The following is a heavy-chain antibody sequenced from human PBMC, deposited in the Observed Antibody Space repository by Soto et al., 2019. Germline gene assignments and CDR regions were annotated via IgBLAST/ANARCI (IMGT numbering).Heavy chain of an antibody. J-gene: IGHJ4*02. CDR1: GFSLSTSGVG. CDR3: AHRGDYYGGRALDY. CDR2: IYWDGDK. Sequence: QITLKESGPTLVKPTQTLTLTCTFSGFSLSTSGVGVGWIRQPPGKALEWLALIYWDGDKRYSPSLKSRLTIAKDTSKNQVVLTMTNMDPVDTATYYCAHRGDYYGGRALDYWGQGTLVTVSS. D-gene: IGHD2-21*01. V-gene: IGHV2-5*02.